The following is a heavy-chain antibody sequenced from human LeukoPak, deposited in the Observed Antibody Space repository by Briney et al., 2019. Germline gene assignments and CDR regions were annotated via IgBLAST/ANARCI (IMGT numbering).Heavy chain of an antibody. Sequence: VGSLRLSCAASGFTFSSYSMNWVRQAPGKGLEWVSSISSSSSYIYYADSVKGRFTISRDNAKNSLYLQMNSLRAEDTAVYYCARESSHPDYGDYEVYWGQGTLVTVSS. D-gene: IGHD4-17*01. CDR2: ISSSSSYI. CDR3: ARESSHPDYGDYEVY. J-gene: IGHJ4*02. CDR1: GFTFSSYS. V-gene: IGHV3-21*01.